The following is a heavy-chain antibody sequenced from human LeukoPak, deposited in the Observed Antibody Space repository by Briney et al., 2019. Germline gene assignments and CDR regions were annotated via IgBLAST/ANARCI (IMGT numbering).Heavy chain of an antibody. V-gene: IGHV1-46*01. J-gene: IGHJ4*02. CDR2: INPSGGST. CDR1: GYTFTNYY. CDR3: ARVGCSSTSCSYYFDY. Sequence: ASVKVSCKASGYTFTNYYMHWVRQAPGQGLEWMGIINPSGGSTSYAQKFQGRVTMTRDTSTSTVYMELSSLRSEDTAVYYCARVGCSSTSCSYYFDYWGQGTLVTVSS. D-gene: IGHD2-2*01.